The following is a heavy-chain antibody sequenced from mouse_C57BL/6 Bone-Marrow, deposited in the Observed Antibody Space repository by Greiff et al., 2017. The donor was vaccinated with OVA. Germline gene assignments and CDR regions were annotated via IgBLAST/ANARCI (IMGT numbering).Heavy chain of an antibody. V-gene: IGHV1-64*01. Sequence: VQLQQPGAELVKPGASVKLSCKASGYTFTSYWMHWVKQRPGQGLEWIGMIHPNSGSTNSNEKVKSKATLNVDKSSRTAYMQLSSLTSEDAAVYYCAWIRPHFDYWGQGTTLTVSS. CDR2: IHPNSGST. CDR3: AWIRPHFDY. CDR1: GYTFTSYW. D-gene: IGHD3-2*02. J-gene: IGHJ2*01.